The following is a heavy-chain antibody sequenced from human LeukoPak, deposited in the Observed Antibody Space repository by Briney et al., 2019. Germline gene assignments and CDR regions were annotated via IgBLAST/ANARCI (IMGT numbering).Heavy chain of an antibody. V-gene: IGHV4-59*08. CDR1: GGSISSYY. CDR2: IYYSGST. D-gene: IGHD2-2*01. Sequence: SETLSLTCTVSGGSISSYYWSWIRQPPGKGLEWIGYIYYSGSTNYNPSLKSRVTISVDTSKNQFSLKLSSVTAADTAVYYCARGVPAASAEYFQHWGQGTLVTVSS. J-gene: IGHJ1*01. CDR3: ARGVPAASAEYFQH.